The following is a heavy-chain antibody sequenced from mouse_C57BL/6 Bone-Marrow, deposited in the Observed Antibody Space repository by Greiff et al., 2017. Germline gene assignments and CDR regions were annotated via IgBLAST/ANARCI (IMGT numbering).Heavy chain of an antibody. CDR3: ARIWSFAY. CDR2: ISPGYVYT. D-gene: IGHD1-1*02. J-gene: IGHJ3*01. Sequence: QVQLQESGPELVKPGASVTISCKASGYAFSSSWMNWVKQRPGKGLEWIGRISPGYVYTNYNGKFTGKATLTADKSSSTAYMQLSGQTSEDCAVYFCARIWSFAYWGQGTLVTVSA. V-gene: IGHV1-82*01. CDR1: GYAFSSSW.